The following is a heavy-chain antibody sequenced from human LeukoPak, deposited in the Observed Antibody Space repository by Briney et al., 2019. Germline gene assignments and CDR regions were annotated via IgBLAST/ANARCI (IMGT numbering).Heavy chain of an antibody. J-gene: IGHJ3*02. V-gene: IGHV3-23*01. Sequence: PGGSLRLSCAASGFTSSSYGMHWVRQAPGKGLEWVSSISGSGGSTYYADSVKGRFTISRDNSKNTLYLQMNSLRAEDTAVYYCAKGATGIAPNDAFDIWGQGTMVTVSS. CDR2: ISGSGGST. CDR1: GFTSSSYG. CDR3: AKGATGIAPNDAFDI. D-gene: IGHD6-13*01.